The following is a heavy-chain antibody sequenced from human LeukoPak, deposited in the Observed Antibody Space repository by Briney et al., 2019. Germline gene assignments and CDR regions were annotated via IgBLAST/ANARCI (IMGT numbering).Heavy chain of an antibody. J-gene: IGHJ6*02. V-gene: IGHV1-18*01. CDR2: ISAYNGNT. D-gene: IGHD2-2*01. Sequence: GASVKVSCKASGYTFTSYGISWVRQAPGQGLEWMGWISAYNGNTNYAQKLQGRVTMTTDTSTSTAYMELRSLRSDDTAVYYCARGGYCRSTSCYALDYYYYYGMDVWGQGTTVTVSS. CDR1: GYTFTSYG. CDR3: ARGGYCRSTSCYALDYYYYYGMDV.